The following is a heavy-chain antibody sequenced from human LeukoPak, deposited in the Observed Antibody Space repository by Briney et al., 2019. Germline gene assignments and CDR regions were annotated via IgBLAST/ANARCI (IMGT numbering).Heavy chain of an antibody. Sequence: GGSLRLSCAASGFTFSSYGMIWVRQAPGKGLEWVSAISGSGGSTYYADSVKGRFTISRDNSKNTLHLQMNSLRAEDTAVYYCARQVGPDYWGQGTLVTVSS. V-gene: IGHV3-23*01. CDR3: ARQVGPDY. D-gene: IGHD1-26*01. CDR2: ISGSGGST. CDR1: GFTFSSYG. J-gene: IGHJ4*02.